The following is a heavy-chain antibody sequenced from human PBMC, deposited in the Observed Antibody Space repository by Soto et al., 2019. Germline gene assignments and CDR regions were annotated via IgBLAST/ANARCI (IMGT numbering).Heavy chain of an antibody. J-gene: IGHJ4*02. CDR1: GFTFSSYV. Sequence: GGSLRLSCAAAGFTFSSYVMHWVRQAPGKGLEWVAVISYGGSNKYYADSVKGRFTISRDNSKNTLYLQMNSLRAEDTAVYYCAKDRLEQTYYFDYWGQGTLVTVSS. D-gene: IGHD1-1*01. V-gene: IGHV3-30*18. CDR3: AKDRLEQTYYFDY. CDR2: ISYGGSNK.